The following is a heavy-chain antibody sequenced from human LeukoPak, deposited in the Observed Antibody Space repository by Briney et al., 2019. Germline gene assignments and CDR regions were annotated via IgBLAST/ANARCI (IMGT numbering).Heavy chain of an antibody. CDR2: INHSGST. CDR3: ARGRYYFDY. V-gene: IGHV4-34*01. Sequence: SETLSLTCAVYGGSFSGYYWSWIRQPPGKGLEWIGEINHSGSTNYNPSLKCRVTISVDTSKNQFSLKLSSVTAADTAVYYCARGRYYFDYWGQGTLVTVSA. CDR1: GGSFSGYY. J-gene: IGHJ4*02.